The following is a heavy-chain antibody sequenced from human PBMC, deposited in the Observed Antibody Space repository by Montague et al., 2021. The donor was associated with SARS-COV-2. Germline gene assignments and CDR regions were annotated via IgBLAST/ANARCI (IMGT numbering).Heavy chain of an antibody. CDR1: GDSISSSSYY. V-gene: IGHV4-39*01. J-gene: IGHJ5*02. D-gene: IGHD6-19*01. CDR2: IFYRGNT. CDR3: ARLTTSGSIA. Sequence: SETLSLTCTASGDSISSSSYYWGWIRQPPGKGLEWIGSIFYRGNTHYNASLKSRVTVSVDTSKNQFSLNLTSVTAADTALYYCARLTTSGSIAWGQGTLVTVSS.